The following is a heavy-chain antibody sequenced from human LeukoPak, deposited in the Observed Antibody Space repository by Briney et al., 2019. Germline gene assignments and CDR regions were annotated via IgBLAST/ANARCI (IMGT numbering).Heavy chain of an antibody. CDR1: GFTVSNNY. V-gene: IGHV3-53*01. CDR2: IYDSGST. CDR3: AKDYGDYVGSVDY. Sequence: PGGSLRLSCLVSGFTVSNNYIKWVRQAPGKGLEWVSSIYDSGSTYYADSVKGRFTISRDNSKNTLYLQMNSLRAEDTAVYYCAKDYGDYVGSVDYWGQGTLVTVSS. D-gene: IGHD4-17*01. J-gene: IGHJ4*02.